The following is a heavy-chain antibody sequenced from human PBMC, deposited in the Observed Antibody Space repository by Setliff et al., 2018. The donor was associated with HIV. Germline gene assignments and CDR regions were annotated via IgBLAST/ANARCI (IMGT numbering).Heavy chain of an antibody. CDR1: GFTFSDYY. CDR3: ARPLTGYSITHYYYMDV. V-gene: IGHV3-11*04. D-gene: IGHD3-9*01. CDR2: ISTIGSTI. Sequence: PGGSLRLSCAASGFTFSDYYMSWIRQAPGKGLEWVSYISTIGSTIYYTDSVKGRFTISRDNAKNSLYLQMNSLRAEDTAVYYCARPLTGYSITHYYYMDVWGKGTTVTVSS. J-gene: IGHJ6*03.